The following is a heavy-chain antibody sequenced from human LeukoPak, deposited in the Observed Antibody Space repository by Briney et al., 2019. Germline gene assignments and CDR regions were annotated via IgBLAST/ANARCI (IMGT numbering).Heavy chain of an antibody. J-gene: IGHJ6*02. D-gene: IGHD3-22*01. CDR3: ARDRDFTYYYDSSGRQYYYYGMYV. CDR1: GGTFSSYA. V-gene: IGHV1-69*13. CDR2: IIPIFGTA. Sequence: SVKVSCKASGGTFSSYASSWVRQAPGQGLEWMGGIIPIFGTANYAQKFQGRVSIAADESTITAYMELSSLRSEDTAVYYCARDRDFTYYYDSSGRQYYYYGMYVWGQGTTVTVSS.